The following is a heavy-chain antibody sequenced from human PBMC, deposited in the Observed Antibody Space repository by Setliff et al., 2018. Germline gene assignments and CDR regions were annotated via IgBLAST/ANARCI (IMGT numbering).Heavy chain of an antibody. CDR2: INQGGSDQ. J-gene: IGHJ4*02. V-gene: IGHV3-7*01. CDR3: AKPQVELRWGFES. Sequence: PGGSLRLSCSAPGFTFSSLWMAWVRQAPGKGLEWVANINQGGSDQFYVESVKGRFTISRDNAKNSLYLQMNSLRVEDTAVYYCAKPQVELRWGFESWGQGTPVTVSS. D-gene: IGHD1-7*01. CDR1: GFTFSSLW.